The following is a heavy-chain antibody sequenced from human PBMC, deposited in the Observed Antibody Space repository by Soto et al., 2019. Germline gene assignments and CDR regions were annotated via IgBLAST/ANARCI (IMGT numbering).Heavy chain of an antibody. J-gene: IGHJ5*02. CDR3: ATQDIVVGNNWFDP. D-gene: IGHD2-15*01. CDR2: IYYSGST. V-gene: IGHV4-39*01. Sequence: SETLSLTCTVSGGSISSSSYYWGWIRQPPGKGLEWIGSIYYSGSTYYNPSLKSRVTISVDTSKNQFSLKPSSVTAADTAVYYCATQDIVVGNNWFDPWGQGTLVTVSS. CDR1: GGSISSSSYY.